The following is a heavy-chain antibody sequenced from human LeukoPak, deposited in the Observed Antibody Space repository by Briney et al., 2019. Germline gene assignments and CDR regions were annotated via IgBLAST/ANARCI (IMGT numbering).Heavy chain of an antibody. J-gene: IGHJ6*04. CDR3: ARGRYCSSTSCYGGYYYYYYGMDV. V-gene: IGHV4-34*01. D-gene: IGHD2-2*01. Sequence: SETLPLTCAVYGGSFSGYYWSWIRQPPGKGLEWIGEINHSGSTNYNPSLKSRVTISVDTSKNQFSLKLSSVTAADTAVYYCARGRYCSSTSCYGGYYYYYYGMDVWGKGTTVTVSS. CDR1: GGSFSGYY. CDR2: INHSGST.